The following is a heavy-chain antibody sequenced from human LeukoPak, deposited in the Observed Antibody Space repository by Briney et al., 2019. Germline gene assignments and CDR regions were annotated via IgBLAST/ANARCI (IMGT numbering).Heavy chain of an antibody. V-gene: IGHV1-2*02. D-gene: IGHD3-10*01. CDR3: ARGGTWGVIITIIDY. CDR1: GYTFTGYY. Sequence: ASVKVSCKASGYTFTGYYMHWVRQAPGQGLEWMGWINPNSGGTNYAQKFQGRVTMTRDTSISTAYMELSRLRSGDTAVYYCARGGTWGVIITIIDYWGQGTLVTVSS. J-gene: IGHJ4*02. CDR2: INPNSGGT.